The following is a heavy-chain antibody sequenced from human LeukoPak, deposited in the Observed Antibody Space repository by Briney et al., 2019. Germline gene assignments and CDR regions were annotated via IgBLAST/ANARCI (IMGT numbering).Heavy chain of an antibody. V-gene: IGHV4-59*01. J-gene: IGHJ3*02. CDR3: ARPYTSGYRGAFNI. CDR1: GGSISSYY. D-gene: IGHD6-19*01. Sequence: SSETLSLTCTVSGGSISSYYWSWIRQFPGKGLEWIGYIHYSGSTNYNPSLKSRVTISVDTSKNQFSLKLSSMTAADTAVYYCARPYTSGYRGAFNIWGQGTMVTVSS. CDR2: IHYSGST.